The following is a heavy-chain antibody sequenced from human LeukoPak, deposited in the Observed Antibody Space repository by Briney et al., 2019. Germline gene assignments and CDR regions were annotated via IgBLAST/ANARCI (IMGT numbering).Heavy chain of an antibody. CDR1: GFTFGGSA. D-gene: IGHD1-26*01. J-gene: IGHJ4*02. CDR2: IGGGGENT. Sequence: PGGSLRLSCEASGFTFGGSAMSWVRQAPGKGLEWVSTIGGGGENTYYADSAKGRFTNSRDNSKNTVYLQMNSLRAEDTAVYYCAKVLSGSQDYWGQGTLVTVSS. CDR3: AKVLSGSQDY. V-gene: IGHV3-23*01.